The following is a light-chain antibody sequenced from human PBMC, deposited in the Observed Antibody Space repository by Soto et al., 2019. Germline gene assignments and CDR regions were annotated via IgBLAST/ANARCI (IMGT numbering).Light chain of an antibody. CDR1: SSDVGGYNY. V-gene: IGLV2-14*01. CDR2: EVS. J-gene: IGLJ1*01. CDR3: SSYTSRSTLVV. Sequence: QSALTQPASVSGSPGQSITISCTGTSSDVGGYNYVSWYQQRPGKAPKLMIYEVSNRPSGVSYRFSGSKSANTASLTISGRQAEDDADYYCSSYTSRSTLVVFGTGTKLTVL.